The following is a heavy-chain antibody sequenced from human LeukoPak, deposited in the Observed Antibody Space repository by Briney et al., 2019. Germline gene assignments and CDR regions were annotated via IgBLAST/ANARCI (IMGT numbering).Heavy chain of an antibody. D-gene: IGHD2-2*02. V-gene: IGHV4-59*12. CDR2: IYYSGST. Sequence: SETLSLTCTVSGGSISSYYWSWIRQPPGKGLEWIGYIYYSGSTNYNPSLKSRVTISVDTSKNQFSLKLSSVTAADTAVYYCARCKTVYCSSTSCYKYYFDYWGQGTLVTVPS. CDR3: ARCKTVYCSSTSCYKYYFDY. J-gene: IGHJ4*02. CDR1: GGSISSYY.